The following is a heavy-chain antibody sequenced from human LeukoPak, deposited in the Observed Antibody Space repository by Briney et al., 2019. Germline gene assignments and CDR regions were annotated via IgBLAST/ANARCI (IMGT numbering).Heavy chain of an antibody. CDR1: GGSISSGGYY. V-gene: IGHV4-31*03. CDR2: IYYSGST. J-gene: IGHJ4*02. Sequence: SETLSLTCTVSGGSISSGGYYWSWLRQHPGKGLEWIGYIYYSGSTYYNPSLKSRVTISVDTSKNQFSLKLSSVTAADTAVYCCASSTPDYYGSGSYYNGAFDYWGQGTLVTVSS. D-gene: IGHD3-10*01. CDR3: ASSTPDYYGSGSYYNGAFDY.